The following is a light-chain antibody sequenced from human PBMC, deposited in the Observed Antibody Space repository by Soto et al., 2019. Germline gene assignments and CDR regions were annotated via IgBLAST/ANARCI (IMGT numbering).Light chain of an antibody. CDR2: DAS. Sequence: DIVVTQSPGTLSLSQGEGSSLSCRASHIGRANYGAWYQQKPGQAPRVLIYDASSGATGIPDRFSGSGSGTDFTIAISRLEPEDFAVYYCQQYGTPPYTFGQGTKVDIK. V-gene: IGKV3-20*01. CDR3: QQYGTPPYT. J-gene: IGKJ2*01. CDR1: HIGRANY.